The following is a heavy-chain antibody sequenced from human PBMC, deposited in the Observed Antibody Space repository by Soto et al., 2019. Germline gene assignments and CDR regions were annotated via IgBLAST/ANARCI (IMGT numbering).Heavy chain of an antibody. CDR2: IIPIFGTA. CDR1: GGTFSSYA. CDR3: ARDAMVRGVIIMDV. J-gene: IGHJ6*02. Sequence: SVKVSCKASGGTFSSYAISWVRQAPGQGLEWMGGIIPIFGTANYAQKFQGRVTITADESTSTAYMELSSLRSEDTAVYYCARDAMVRGVIIMDVWGQGTTVTVPS. V-gene: IGHV1-69*13. D-gene: IGHD3-10*01.